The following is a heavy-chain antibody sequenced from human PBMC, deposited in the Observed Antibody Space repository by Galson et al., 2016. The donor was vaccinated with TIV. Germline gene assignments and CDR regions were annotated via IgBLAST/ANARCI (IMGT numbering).Heavy chain of an antibody. CDR1: GYNFASYW. D-gene: IGHD6-25*01. Sequence: QSGAEVKKAGESLKISCKGSGYNFASYWIGWVRQMPGKGLEWMGVTYPGNSETRYSPSFHGQVTISADKSIGPAFLQWGSLKASDTAVYYCARHSASAFPSHFDVWGQGTLATVSS. J-gene: IGHJ4*02. CDR2: TYPGNSET. V-gene: IGHV5-51*01. CDR3: ARHSASAFPSHFDV.